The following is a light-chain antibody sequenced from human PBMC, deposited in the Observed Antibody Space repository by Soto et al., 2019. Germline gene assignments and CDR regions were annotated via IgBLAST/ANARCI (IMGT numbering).Light chain of an antibody. V-gene: IGLV2-23*01. CDR1: SCDVGSYNL. CDR2: EGS. Sequence: QSALTQPASVSGSPGQSITISCTGTSCDVGSYNLVSWYQHHPGKAPKLMIYEGSKRPSGVSNRFSGTKSGNTASLTISGLHAADEADYYCCSYAGSSTWVFGGGTKLTVL. CDR3: CSYAGSSTWV. J-gene: IGLJ3*02.